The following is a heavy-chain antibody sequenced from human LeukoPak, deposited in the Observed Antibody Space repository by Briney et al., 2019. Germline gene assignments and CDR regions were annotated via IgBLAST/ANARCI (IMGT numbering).Heavy chain of an antibody. Sequence: GASVTVSCTTSGISFTSSTVQWVRQARGQRLEWIGWIVVGSGNTNYAQKFQERVAITRDMSTSTAYMELSSLRSEDTAVYYCAASLYYDFWSGGDYWGQGTLVTVSS. V-gene: IGHV1-58*01. D-gene: IGHD3-3*01. CDR3: AASLYYDFWSGGDY. J-gene: IGHJ4*02. CDR2: IVVGSGNT. CDR1: GISFTSST.